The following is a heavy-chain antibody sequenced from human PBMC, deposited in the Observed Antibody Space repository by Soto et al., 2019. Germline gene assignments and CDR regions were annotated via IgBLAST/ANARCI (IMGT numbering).Heavy chain of an antibody. J-gene: IGHJ5*02. Sequence: GGSLRLSCAASGFTFSSYGMHWVRQAPGKGLEWVAVISYDGSNKYYTDSVKGRFTISRDNSKNTLYLQMNSLRAEDTAVYYCTREKFDPWGQGTLVTVSS. CDR1: GFTFSSYG. CDR2: ISYDGSNK. V-gene: IGHV3-30*03. CDR3: TREKFDP.